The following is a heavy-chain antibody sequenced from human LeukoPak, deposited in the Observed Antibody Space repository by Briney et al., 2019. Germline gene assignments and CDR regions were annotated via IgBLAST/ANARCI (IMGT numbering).Heavy chain of an antibody. D-gene: IGHD4-17*01. CDR1: GGXISGYY. CDR2: IYYSGST. V-gene: IGHV4-59*08. Sequence: PSETLSLTCTVSGGXISGYYCSWIRQPPGKGREWIEFIYYSGSTNYNPSLKSRVTISVDTSKNQFSLKLSSVSAADTAVYYCAGYATTVTTNDYWGQGTLVTVSS. CDR3: AGYATTVTTNDY. J-gene: IGHJ4*02.